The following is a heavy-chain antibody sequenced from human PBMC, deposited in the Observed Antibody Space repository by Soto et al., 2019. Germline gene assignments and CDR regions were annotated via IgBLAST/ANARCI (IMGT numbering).Heavy chain of an antibody. CDR3: ARVTHYYGSGSYYISYYYYMDV. J-gene: IGHJ6*03. D-gene: IGHD3-10*01. Sequence: GASVKVSCKASGYTFTSYDINWVRLATGRGLEWMGWMNPNSGNTGYAQKYQGRVTMTRNTSISTANMELSSLRSEDTDVYYCARVTHYYGSGSYYISYYYYMDVWGKGTTVTVSS. CDR2: MNPNSGNT. V-gene: IGHV1-8*01. CDR1: GYTFTSYD.